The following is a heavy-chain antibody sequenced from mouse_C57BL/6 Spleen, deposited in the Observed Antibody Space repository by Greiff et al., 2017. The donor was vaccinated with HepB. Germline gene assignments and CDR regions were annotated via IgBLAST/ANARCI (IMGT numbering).Heavy chain of an antibody. CDR3: ARGIYYDYDLGDY. CDR1: GYTFTSYG. CDR2: IYPRSGNT. J-gene: IGHJ2*01. Sequence: QVQLQQSGAELARPGASVKLSCKASGYTFTSYGISWVKQRTGQGLEWIGEIYPRSGNTYYNEKFKGKATLTADKSSSTAYMELRSLTSEDSAVYFCARGIYYDYDLGDYWGQGTTLTVSS. V-gene: IGHV1-81*01. D-gene: IGHD2-4*01.